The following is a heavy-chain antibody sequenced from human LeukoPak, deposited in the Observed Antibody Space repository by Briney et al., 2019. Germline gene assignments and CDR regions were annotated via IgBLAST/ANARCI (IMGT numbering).Heavy chain of an antibody. V-gene: IGHV3-21*01. Sequence: GGSLRLSCAASGFTFSSYSMNWVRQAPGKGLEWVSSISSSSSYIYYADSVKGRFTISRDNAKNSLYLQMNSLRAEDTAVYYCARLRAAAGIGYYFDYWGQGTLVTVSS. J-gene: IGHJ4*02. CDR3: ARLRAAAGIGYYFDY. CDR2: ISSSSSYI. CDR1: GFTFSSYS. D-gene: IGHD6-13*01.